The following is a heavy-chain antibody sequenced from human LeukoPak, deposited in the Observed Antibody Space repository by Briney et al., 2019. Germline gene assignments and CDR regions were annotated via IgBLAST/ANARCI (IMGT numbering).Heavy chain of an antibody. Sequence: PGGSLRLSCAASGFTFSSYAMHWVRQAPGKGLEWVALISYDGSNEYYADSVKGRFTISRDNSKNTLYLQMNSLRAEDTAVYYCARGQVGDGDYTYYGLDVWGQGTTLTVSS. V-gene: IGHV3-30-3*01. CDR3: ARGQVGDGDYTYYGLDV. J-gene: IGHJ6*02. D-gene: IGHD3-10*01. CDR2: ISYDGSNE. CDR1: GFTFSSYA.